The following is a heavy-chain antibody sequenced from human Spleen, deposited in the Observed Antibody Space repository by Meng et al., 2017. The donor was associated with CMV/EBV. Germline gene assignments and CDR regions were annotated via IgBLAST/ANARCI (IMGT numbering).Heavy chain of an antibody. V-gene: IGHV3-23*01. CDR1: TFSRYA. CDR2: ISGSGHRP. J-gene: IGHJ4*02. CDR3: AKDLGSNDYGEDY. D-gene: IGHD4-17*01. Sequence: TFSRYAMSWIRQAPGKGLEWVSGISGSGHRPYDVDSVRGRFTISRDNSKNTLFLEMNSLRAEDTAIYYCAKDLGSNDYGEDYWGQGTLVTVSS.